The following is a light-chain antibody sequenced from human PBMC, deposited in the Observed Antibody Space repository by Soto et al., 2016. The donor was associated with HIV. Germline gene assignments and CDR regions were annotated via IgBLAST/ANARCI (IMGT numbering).Light chain of an antibody. CDR1: QDISNY. CDR2: TAS. Sequence: AIRMTQSPSSLSASTGDRVTITCRASQDISNYLAWYQQKPGQAPKLLIYTASTLQSGVPPRFSGSGSGTDFTLTISCLQSEDFATYYCQQYNGSPWTFGQGTKVEIK. V-gene: IGKV1-8*01. CDR3: QQYNGSPWT. J-gene: IGKJ1*01.